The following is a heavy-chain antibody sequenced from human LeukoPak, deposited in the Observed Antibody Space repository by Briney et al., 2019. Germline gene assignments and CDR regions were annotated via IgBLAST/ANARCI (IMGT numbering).Heavy chain of an antibody. CDR2: TRDSGEA. Sequence: PGGSLRLSCAVSGFRVSDYYMSWVRQAPGKGLEWVGLTRDSGEAFYADFARGRFAISRDEPENTLYLQMNSLRVEDTAVYFCARGRAANQDWVEFDPWGQGTPVIVSS. CDR3: ARGRAANQDWVEFDP. V-gene: IGHV3-66*02. J-gene: IGHJ5*02. D-gene: IGHD3/OR15-3a*01. CDR1: GFRVSDYY.